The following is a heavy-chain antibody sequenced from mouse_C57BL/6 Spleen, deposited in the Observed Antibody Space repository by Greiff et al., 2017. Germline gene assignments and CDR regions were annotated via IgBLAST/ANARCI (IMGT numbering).Heavy chain of an antibody. CDR3: ARSDDPYAMDY. Sequence: QVQLQHSGAELVKPGASVKISCKASGYAFSSYWMNWVKQRPGKGLEWIGQIYPGDGDTNYNGKFKGKATLTADKSSSTAYMQLSSLTSEDSAVYFCARSDDPYAMDYWGQGTSVTVSS. CDR2: IYPGDGDT. J-gene: IGHJ4*01. CDR1: GYAFSSYW. V-gene: IGHV1-80*01.